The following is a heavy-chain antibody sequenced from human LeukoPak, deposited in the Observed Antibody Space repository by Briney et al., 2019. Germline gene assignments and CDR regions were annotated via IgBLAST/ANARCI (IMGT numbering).Heavy chain of an antibody. D-gene: IGHD2-15*01. CDR3: VRIHRYCSGGACYVLDN. CDR2: VYYSGSI. J-gene: IGHJ4*02. Sequence: PETLSLTCVVSGGSVSGYYWGWIRQPPGRGLEWIGYVYYSGSINYNPSFKSRITISVDTSRNQFSLQLSSVTAADTAVYYCVRIHRYCSGGACYVLDNWGQGTLVAVSS. V-gene: IGHV4-59*02. CDR1: GGSVSGYY.